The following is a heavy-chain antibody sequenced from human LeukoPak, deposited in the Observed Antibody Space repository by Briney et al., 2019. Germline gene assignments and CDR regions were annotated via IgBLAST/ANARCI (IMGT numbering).Heavy chain of an antibody. V-gene: IGHV3-23*01. CDR3: AKGPASSIAAAADLDY. D-gene: IGHD6-13*01. CDR2: ISGSGDST. J-gene: IGHJ4*02. CDR1: GFTFSSYA. Sequence: PGGSLRLSRAASGFTFSSYAMGWVRQAPGKGLEWVSGISGSGDSTYYADSMEGRFTISRDNSKNTLYLQMNSLRAEDTAVYYCAKGPASSIAAAADLDYWGQGTLVTVSS.